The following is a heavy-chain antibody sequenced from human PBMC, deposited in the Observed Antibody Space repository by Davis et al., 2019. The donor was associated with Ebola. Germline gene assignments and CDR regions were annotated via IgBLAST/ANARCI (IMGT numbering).Heavy chain of an antibody. D-gene: IGHD3-9*01. CDR2: ISSSSSTI. Sequence: GESLKISCAASGFTFSSYSMNWVRQAPGKGLEWVSYISSSSSTIYYADSVKGRFTISRDNAKNSLYLQMNSLRVEDTALYHCARVNAATGYSRFDTWGQGTLVTVSS. CDR1: GFTFSSYS. J-gene: IGHJ5*01. V-gene: IGHV3-48*01. CDR3: ARVNAATGYSRFDT.